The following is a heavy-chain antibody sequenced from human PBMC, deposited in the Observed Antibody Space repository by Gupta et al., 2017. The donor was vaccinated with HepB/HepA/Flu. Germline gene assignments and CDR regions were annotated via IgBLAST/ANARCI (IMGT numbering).Heavy chain of an antibody. J-gene: IGHJ4*02. D-gene: IGHD3-22*01. Sequence: ETLSLTCAVYGGSFSGYYWSWIRQPPGKGLEWIGEINHSGSTNYNPSLKSRVTISVDTSKNQFSLKLSSVTAADTAGYYCARQVPYYYDSSGSIQRVCNEGGEYDYGVQGTMVTVSS. CDR3: ARQVPYYYDSSGSIQRVCNEGGEYDY. CDR1: GGSFSGYY. CDR2: INHSGST. V-gene: IGHV4-34*01.